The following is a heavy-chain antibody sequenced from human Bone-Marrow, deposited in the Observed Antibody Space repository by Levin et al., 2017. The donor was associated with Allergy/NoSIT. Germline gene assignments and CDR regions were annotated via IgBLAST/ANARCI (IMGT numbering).Heavy chain of an antibody. CDR3: AAGRNFGYEDY. Sequence: GESLKISCKSSGDSFRRYGFTWVRQAPGQGLEWMGWISGYNGKTNYPQKFQDRVNMTTDTSTSTVYMEVRSLRSDDTAVYYCAAGRNFGYEDYWGQGTLVTVSS. D-gene: IGHD3-22*01. J-gene: IGHJ4*02. CDR2: ISGYNGKT. V-gene: IGHV1-18*01. CDR1: GDSFRRYG.